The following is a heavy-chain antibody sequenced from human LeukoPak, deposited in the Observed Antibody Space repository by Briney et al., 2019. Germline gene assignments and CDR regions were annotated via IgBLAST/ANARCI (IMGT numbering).Heavy chain of an antibody. V-gene: IGHV4-59*01. Sequence: PSETLSLTCTVSGGSISSYYWSWIRQPPGKGLEWIGYIYYSGSTNYNPSLKSRVTISVDTSKNQFSLKLSSVTAADTAVYYSARTDHLDWFDPWGQGTLVTVSS. CDR2: IYYSGST. CDR1: GGSISSYY. CDR3: ARTDHLDWFDP. D-gene: IGHD3-16*01. J-gene: IGHJ5*02.